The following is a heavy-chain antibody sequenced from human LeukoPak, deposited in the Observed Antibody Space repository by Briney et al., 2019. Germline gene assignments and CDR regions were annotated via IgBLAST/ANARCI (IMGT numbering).Heavy chain of an antibody. V-gene: IGHV3-30*02. D-gene: IGHD1-26*01. CDR1: GFTFSNYG. Sequence: PGGSLRLSCAASGFTFSNYGMHWVRQAPGKGLEWVAFIRYDGSNKYYADSVKGRFTISRDNSKNTLYLQMNSLRAEDTAVYYCAKHPRYSGSYYFDYWGQGTLVTVSS. CDR2: IRYDGSNK. J-gene: IGHJ4*02. CDR3: AKHPRYSGSYYFDY.